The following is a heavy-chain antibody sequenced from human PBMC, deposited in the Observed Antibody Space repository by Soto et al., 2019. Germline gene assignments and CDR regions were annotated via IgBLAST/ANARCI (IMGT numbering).Heavy chain of an antibody. CDR1: GFTFSNYA. Sequence: GGSLRLSCAASGFTFSNYAMSWVRQAPGKGLEWVSAISSSGDSPYYADSVKGRFTVSRDNAKNSLYLQMNSLRAEDTALYYCAKDINNYKNAFDIWCQGTMVTVSS. CDR3: AKDINNYKNAFDI. D-gene: IGHD1-1*01. V-gene: IGHV3-23*01. CDR2: ISSSGDSP. J-gene: IGHJ3*02.